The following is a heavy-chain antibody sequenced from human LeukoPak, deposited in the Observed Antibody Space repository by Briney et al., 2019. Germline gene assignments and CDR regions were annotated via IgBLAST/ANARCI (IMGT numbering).Heavy chain of an antibody. Sequence: GESLKISFKGSGYSFTSYWIGWVRQMPGKGLEWMGIIYPGDSDTRYSPSFQGQVTVSADKSISTAYLQWSSLKASDTAMYYCARSLGELSLGYYFDYWGQGTLVTVSS. V-gene: IGHV5-51*01. D-gene: IGHD3-16*02. CDR1: GYSFTSYW. J-gene: IGHJ4*02. CDR3: ARSLGELSLGYYFDY. CDR2: IYPGDSDT.